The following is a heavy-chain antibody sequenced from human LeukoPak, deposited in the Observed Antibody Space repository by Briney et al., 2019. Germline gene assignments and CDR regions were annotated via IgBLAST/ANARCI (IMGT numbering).Heavy chain of an antibody. J-gene: IGHJ4*02. CDR1: GFTFSYYG. V-gene: IGHV3-30*02. D-gene: IGHD3-10*01. CDR2: IRFDGHDK. CDR3: ARESGYFDY. Sequence: GGSLRLSCAASGFTFSYYGFHWVRQAPGKGLEWVSFIRFDGHDKFYAETVKGRFTISKDTSRNTLYLQMNSLRPEDTAVYYCARESGYFDYWGQGTLVTVSS.